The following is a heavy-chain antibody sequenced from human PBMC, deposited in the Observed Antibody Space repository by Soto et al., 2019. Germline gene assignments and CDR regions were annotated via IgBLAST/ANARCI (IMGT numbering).Heavy chain of an antibody. CDR3: AIERPDGSRLDP. V-gene: IGHV4-30-4*01. CDR1: GGSISSGDYY. D-gene: IGHD6-13*01. Sequence: QVQLQESGPGLVKPSQTLSLTCTVSGGSISSGDYYWSWIRQPPGKGLEWIGYIYYSGSTYHNPSLKSRVTVSVDTSKTQFSLKLSSVTAADTAVYYWAIERPDGSRLDPWGQGTLVTVSS. CDR2: IYYSGST. J-gene: IGHJ5*02.